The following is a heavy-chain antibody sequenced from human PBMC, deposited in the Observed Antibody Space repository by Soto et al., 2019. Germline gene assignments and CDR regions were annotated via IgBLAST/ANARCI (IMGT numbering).Heavy chain of an antibody. J-gene: IGHJ3*02. CDR3: AKTYYGSVIRSAFDI. Sequence: EVQLLESGGGLVQPGGSLRLSCAASGFTFSSYAMSWVRQAPGKGLEWVSAISGSGGSTYYADSVKGRFTISRDNSKNTLYLQMHSLRAEDTAVYYSAKTYYGSVIRSAFDIWGQGTMVTVSS. CDR1: GFTFSSYA. V-gene: IGHV3-23*01. D-gene: IGHD3-10*01. CDR2: ISGSGGST.